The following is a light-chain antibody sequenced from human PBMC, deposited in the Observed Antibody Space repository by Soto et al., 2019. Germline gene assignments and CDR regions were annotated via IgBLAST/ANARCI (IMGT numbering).Light chain of an antibody. J-gene: IGLJ2*01. CDR2: SNN. CDR3: AAGDDSLNGVV. CDR1: SSNIGSNT. V-gene: IGLV1-44*01. Sequence: QSVLTQPPSASGTPGQRVTISCSGSSSNIGSNTVNWYQQLPGTAPKLLIYSNNQRPSGVPDRFSGSKSGTSASLAISGLQSEDGADYYCAAGDDSLNGVVFGGGTKLTVL.